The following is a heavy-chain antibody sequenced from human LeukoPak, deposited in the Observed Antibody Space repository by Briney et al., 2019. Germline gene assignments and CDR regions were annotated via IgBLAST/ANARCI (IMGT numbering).Heavy chain of an antibody. CDR3: ARVVRAGIWLGELRPYYYYGMDV. CDR2: INPSGGST. J-gene: IGHJ6*02. CDR1: GYTFTSYY. V-gene: IGHV1-46*01. Sequence: ASVKVSCKASGYTFTSYYMHWVRQAPGQGLEWMGIINPSGGSTSYAQKFQGRVTMTRDTSTSTVYMELSSLRSEDTAVYYCARVVRAGIWLGELRPYYYYGMDVWGQGTTVTVSS. D-gene: IGHD3-10*01.